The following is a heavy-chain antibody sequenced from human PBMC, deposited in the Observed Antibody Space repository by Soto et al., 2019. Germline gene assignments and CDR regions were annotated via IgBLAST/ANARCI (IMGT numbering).Heavy chain of an antibody. CDR2: ISAYNGNK. CDR3: ARTGGGMTARPLEY. D-gene: IGHD6-6*01. CDR1: GYMFTTYG. V-gene: IGHV1-18*04. Sequence: QVQLVQSGGEVKKPGASVEVSCRTSGYMFTTYGMSWVRQAPGQGLEWMAWISAYNGNKKYAQKFPGRATMTTDTSTSTVSMELRNLTSDATGTYFCARTGGGMTARPLEYWGQGTLVTVSS. J-gene: IGHJ4*02.